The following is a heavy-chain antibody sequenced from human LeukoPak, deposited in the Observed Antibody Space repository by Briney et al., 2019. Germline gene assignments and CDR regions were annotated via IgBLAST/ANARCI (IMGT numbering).Heavy chain of an antibody. V-gene: IGHV1-69*05. D-gene: IGHD3-3*01. Sequence: ASVKVSCKASGGTFSSYAISWVRQAPGQGLEWMGGIIPIFSTANYAQKFQGRVTITTDESTSTAYMELSSLRSEDTAVYYCAGLYDFWSGYYTTVGAFDIWGQGTMVTVSS. CDR3: AGLYDFWSGYYTTVGAFDI. J-gene: IGHJ3*02. CDR1: GGTFSSYA. CDR2: IIPIFSTA.